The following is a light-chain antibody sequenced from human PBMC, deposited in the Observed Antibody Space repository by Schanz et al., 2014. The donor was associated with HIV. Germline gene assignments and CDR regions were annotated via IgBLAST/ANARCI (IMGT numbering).Light chain of an antibody. CDR3: SSYADINNLV. J-gene: IGLJ2*01. V-gene: IGLV2-14*02. CDR2: EGT. CDR1: SSDVGGYNL. Sequence: QSVLPQPASVSGSPGQSITISCTGTSSDVGGYNLVSWYQHHPDKAPKLIIYEGTKRPSGVPDRFSGSKSGNTASLTVSGLQAEDEADYYCSSYADINNLVFGGGTKLTVL.